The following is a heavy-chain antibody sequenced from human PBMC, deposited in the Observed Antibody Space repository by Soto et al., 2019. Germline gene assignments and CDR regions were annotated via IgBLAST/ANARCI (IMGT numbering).Heavy chain of an antibody. Sequence: QVQLVQSGAEVKKPGSSVKVSCKASGGTFSTYTINWVRQAPGQGLEWMGWIIPMFGTANYAQKFQGRVTITAEESTSTAYMELRSLSSEDTAVYYCARRYCISTSCHYYGMDVWGQGTTVTVSS. J-gene: IGHJ6*02. D-gene: IGHD2-2*01. CDR1: GGTFSTYT. CDR3: ARRYCISTSCHYYGMDV. CDR2: IIPMFGTA. V-gene: IGHV1-69*12.